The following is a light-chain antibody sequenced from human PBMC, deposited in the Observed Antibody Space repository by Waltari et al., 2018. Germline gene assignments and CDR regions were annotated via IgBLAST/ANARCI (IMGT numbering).Light chain of an antibody. V-gene: IGKV1-33*01. CDR2: DAS. CDR3: EQHDNLPIT. CDR1: QDINNF. J-gene: IGKJ5*01. Sequence: DIQMTQSPSSLSASVGDRVTITCQASQDINNFLNWYQQKPGKAPKIVIYDASNLETGVPSTFSGGGAGTDYTYTSTSLQPEDIATYYCEQHDNLPITFGQGTRLEI.